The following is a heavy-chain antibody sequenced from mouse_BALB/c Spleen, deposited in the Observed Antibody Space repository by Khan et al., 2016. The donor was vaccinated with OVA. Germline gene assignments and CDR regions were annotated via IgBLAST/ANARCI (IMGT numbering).Heavy chain of an antibody. D-gene: IGHD4-1*01. J-gene: IGHJ3*01. CDR3: AKAGWDVFAY. CDR2: IYPGSDST. Sequence: QVQLKQSGPELVKPGASVKMSCKASGYTFTDYVMNWVKQRNGQGLEWIGQIYPGSDSTYYNEKFKGKATLTADRSSSTANMQLSNLTSEDSPVDFCAKAGWDVFAYWGQGTLVTVSA. CDR1: GYTFTDYV. V-gene: IGHV1-77*01.